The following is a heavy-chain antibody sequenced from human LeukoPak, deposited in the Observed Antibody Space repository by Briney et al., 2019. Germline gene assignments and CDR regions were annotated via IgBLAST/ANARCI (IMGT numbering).Heavy chain of an antibody. CDR2: ISGSGGST. V-gene: IGHV3-23*01. D-gene: IGHD2-21*02. CDR1: GFTFSSYA. J-gene: IGHJ4*02. Sequence: GGSLRLSCSASGFTFSSYAMSWVRRAPGKGVEWVSAISGSGGSTYYADSVKGRFTISRDNSKNTLYLQMNSLRAEDTAVYYCAKSREAIVVVTAIDYWGQGTLVTVSS. CDR3: AKSREAIVVVTAIDY.